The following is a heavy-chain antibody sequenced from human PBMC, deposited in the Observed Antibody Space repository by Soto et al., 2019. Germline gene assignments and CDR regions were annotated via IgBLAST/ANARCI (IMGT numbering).Heavy chain of an antibody. CDR2: ISGSGDIT. Sequence: PGGSLRLSCAASGFTFSSDAMSWVRQAPGKGLEWVSGISGSGDITYYADSVKGRFSISRDNSKNTLYLQMNSLRAEDTAIYYCAKGSGGSSYAESRSWGQGTLVTVSS. D-gene: IGHD2-15*01. V-gene: IGHV3-23*01. CDR3: AKGSGGSSYAESRS. CDR1: GFTFSSDA. J-gene: IGHJ5*02.